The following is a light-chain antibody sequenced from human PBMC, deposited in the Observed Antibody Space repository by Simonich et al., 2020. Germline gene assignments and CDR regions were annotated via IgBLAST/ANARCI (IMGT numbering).Light chain of an antibody. Sequence: TVVTQEPSFSVSPGGTVTLTCGLSSGSVSTSYYPSWYQQTPGQAPRTLIYSTNTRSSGVPDRVSGSILGNKAALTITGAQADDESDYYCVLYMGSGIWVFGGGTKLTVL. V-gene: IGLV8-61*01. CDR1: SGSVSTSYY. CDR2: STN. J-gene: IGLJ3*02. CDR3: VLYMGSGIWV.